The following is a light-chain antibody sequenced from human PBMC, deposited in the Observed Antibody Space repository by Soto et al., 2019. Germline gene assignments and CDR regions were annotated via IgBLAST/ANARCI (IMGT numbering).Light chain of an antibody. CDR2: AAS. CDR1: QSISSY. V-gene: IGKV1-39*01. CDR3: QQSYSTPFA. J-gene: IGKJ3*01. Sequence: DIQMTQSPSSLSASVGDRVTITCRASQSISSYLNWYQQKPGKAPKLLIYAASSLQSGVPSMFSGSGSGTDFTHTISRLQAEDFANYYCQQSYSTPFAFGPGTKGDIK.